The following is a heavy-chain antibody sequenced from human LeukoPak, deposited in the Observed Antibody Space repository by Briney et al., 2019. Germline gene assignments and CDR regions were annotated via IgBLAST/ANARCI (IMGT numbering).Heavy chain of an antibody. CDR1: GFTFDDYA. CDR2: ISWNSGSI. J-gene: IGHJ6*02. Sequence: PGGSLRLSCAASGFTFDDYAMHWVRQAPGKGLEWVSGISWNSGSIGYADSVKGRFTISRDNAKNSLYLQMNSLRAEDTALYYCAKDTSSGSYWSGMDVWGQGTTVTVSS. D-gene: IGHD3-10*01. CDR3: AKDTSSGSYWSGMDV. V-gene: IGHV3-9*01.